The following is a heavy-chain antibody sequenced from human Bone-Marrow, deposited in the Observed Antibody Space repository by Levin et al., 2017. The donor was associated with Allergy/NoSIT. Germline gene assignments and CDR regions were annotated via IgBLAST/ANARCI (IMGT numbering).Heavy chain of an antibody. CDR2: ISGRGGGT. V-gene: IGHV3-23*01. CDR1: GFTFENYA. CDR3: AKGGSGSFYKYFDF. D-gene: IGHD3-10*01. Sequence: GGSLRLSCAASGFTFENYAMTWVRQAPGKGLEWVSIISGRGGGTFYADSVKGRFTISRDNSENTLFLQMTNLRAEDTAVYYCAKGGSGSFYKYFDFWGQGTLVTVSS. J-gene: IGHJ4*02.